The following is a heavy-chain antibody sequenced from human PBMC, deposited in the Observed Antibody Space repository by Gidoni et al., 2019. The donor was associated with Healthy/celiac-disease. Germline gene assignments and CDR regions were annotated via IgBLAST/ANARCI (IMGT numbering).Heavy chain of an antibody. V-gene: IGHV3-66*01. Sequence: EVQLVESGGGLVQPGGSLRLSCAASGLTVSSNYMSWVRQAPGKGLEWVSVIYSGGSTYYADSVKVRFTISRDNSKNTLYLQMNSLRAEDTAVYYCARDPRPCGGDCYHFDYWGQGTLVTVSS. J-gene: IGHJ4*02. D-gene: IGHD2-21*02. CDR2: IYSGGST. CDR1: GLTVSSNY. CDR3: ARDPRPCGGDCYHFDY.